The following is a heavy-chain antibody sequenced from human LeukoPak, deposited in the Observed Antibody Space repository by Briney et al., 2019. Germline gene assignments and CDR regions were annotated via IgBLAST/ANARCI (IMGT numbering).Heavy chain of an antibody. J-gene: IGHJ4*02. CDR3: ARVMGGFGEFYFDY. CDR2: IYSGGST. D-gene: IGHD3-10*01. V-gene: IGHV3-66*01. Sequence: GGSLRLSCAASGFTVSSNYMSWVRQAPGKGLEWVSVIYSGGSTYYADSVKGRFTISRDNSKNTLYLQMNSLRAEDTAVYYCARVMGGFGEFYFDYWGQGTLVTVSS. CDR1: GFTVSSNY.